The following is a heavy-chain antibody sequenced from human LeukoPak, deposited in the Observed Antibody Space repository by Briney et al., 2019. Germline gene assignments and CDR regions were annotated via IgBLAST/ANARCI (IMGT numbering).Heavy chain of an antibody. D-gene: IGHD1-26*01. CDR3: ARDRFSATSNWFDP. CDR2: ISSSSSTI. Sequence: GGSLRLSCAASGFTFSSYAMHWVRQAPGKGLEWVSSISSSSSTIYYADSVKGRFTISRDNAKNSLYLQMSSLRAEDTAVYYCARDRFSATSNWFDPWGQGTLVTVSS. J-gene: IGHJ5*02. CDR1: GFTFSSYA. V-gene: IGHV3-48*01.